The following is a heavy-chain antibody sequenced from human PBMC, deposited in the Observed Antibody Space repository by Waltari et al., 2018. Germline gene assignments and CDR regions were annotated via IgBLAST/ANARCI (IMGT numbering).Heavy chain of an antibody. Sequence: EVQLVESGGGLVQPGGSLRLSCAASGFTFSRYWMSWVRQAPGKGLEWVSRINSDGSSTSYADSVKGRFTISRDNAKKTLYLQMNSLRAEDTAVYYCARGSSSGWSGEDYWGQGTLVTVSS. J-gene: IGHJ4*02. CDR3: ARGSSSGWSGEDY. CDR2: INSDGSST. CDR1: GFTFSRYW. D-gene: IGHD6-19*01. V-gene: IGHV3-74*02.